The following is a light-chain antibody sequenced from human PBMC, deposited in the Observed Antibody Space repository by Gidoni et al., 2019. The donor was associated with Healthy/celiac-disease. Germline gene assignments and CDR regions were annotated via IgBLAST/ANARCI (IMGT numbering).Light chain of an antibody. CDR2: LGS. CDR3: MQDLQTPLT. V-gene: IGKV2-28*01. Sequence: DIVLTQSPLSLPVTPGEPASISCRSSQRLLHSNGYNYLDWYMQKPGQSPQLLIYLGSNRSSGVPDRFSGSGSGTDFTLKISRVEAEDVGVYYCMQDLQTPLTFGGGTKVEIK. CDR1: QRLLHSNGYNY. J-gene: IGKJ4*01.